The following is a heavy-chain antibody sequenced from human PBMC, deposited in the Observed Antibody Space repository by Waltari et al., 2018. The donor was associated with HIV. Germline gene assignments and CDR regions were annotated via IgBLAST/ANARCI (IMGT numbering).Heavy chain of an antibody. J-gene: IGHJ3*01. CDR1: GFNFDQSA. D-gene: IGHD3-10*01. Sequence: EVRLVESGGGKVQPGRSLTLSCAASGFNFDQSAMHWVRQVPGQGPEWIAGNCYDSYSREYANSVMGRFTISRDNAKKSLYLQMSSLRTEDTALYYCAKDTKARSIYYHFGLDVWGPGTMVFVSS. V-gene: IGHV3-9*01. CDR2: NCYDSYSR. CDR3: AKDTKARSIYYHFGLDV.